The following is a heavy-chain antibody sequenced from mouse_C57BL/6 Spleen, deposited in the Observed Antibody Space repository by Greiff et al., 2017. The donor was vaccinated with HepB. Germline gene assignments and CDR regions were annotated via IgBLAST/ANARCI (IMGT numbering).Heavy chain of an antibody. Sequence: EVKLVESGGGLVQPGGSLKLSCAASGFTFSDYGMAWVRQAPRKGPEWVAFISNLAYSNYYADTVTGRFTISRENAKNTLYLEMSSLRSEDTAMYYCASSTVVGGAMDYWGQGTSVTVSS. V-gene: IGHV5-15*01. D-gene: IGHD1-1*01. CDR1: GFTFSDYG. CDR2: ISNLAYSN. J-gene: IGHJ4*01. CDR3: ASSTVVGGAMDY.